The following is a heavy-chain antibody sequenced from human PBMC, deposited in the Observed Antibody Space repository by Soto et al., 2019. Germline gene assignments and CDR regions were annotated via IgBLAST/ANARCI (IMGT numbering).Heavy chain of an antibody. CDR2: IHHTGRT. CDR1: GGSITSHF. D-gene: IGHD3-10*02. J-gene: IGHJ5*02. Sequence: QVQLQESGPGLVKPSETLSLTCAVSGGSITSHFWTWIRQTPGTGLEFIGYIHHTGRTHYSPSLKSXXTISMDTSKNQFSLNLTSLTAADAAVYYCVRGWNVPGWFDPWGQGTLVTVSS. V-gene: IGHV4-59*11. CDR3: VRGWNVPGWFDP.